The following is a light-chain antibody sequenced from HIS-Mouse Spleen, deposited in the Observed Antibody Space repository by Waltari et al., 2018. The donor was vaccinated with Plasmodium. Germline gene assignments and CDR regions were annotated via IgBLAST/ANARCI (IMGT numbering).Light chain of an antibody. V-gene: IGLV3-19*01. J-gene: IGLJ3*02. CDR1: SIRSYL. CDR3: NSRDSSGNHQV. CDR2: GKN. Sequence: SSELTQDPVVSAAWGQVATITRQGESIRSYLASWYQKKPGQAPVLVIYGKNNRPSWIPDRFSGASSGNTASLTITGAQAEDEADYYCNSRDSSGNHQVFGGGTKLTVL.